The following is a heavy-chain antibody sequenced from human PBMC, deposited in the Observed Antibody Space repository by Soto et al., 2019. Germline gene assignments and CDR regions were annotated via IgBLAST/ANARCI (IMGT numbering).Heavy chain of an antibody. CDR3: AKVDVSTAGSFDY. J-gene: IGHJ4*02. D-gene: IGHD6-13*01. V-gene: IGHV3-23*01. Sequence: PGGSLRRSCAASGFTFSSYAMSWVRQAPGKGLEWVSAISGSGGSTYYADSVKGRFTISRDNSKNTLYLQMNSLSVGDTAVYLCAKVDVSTAGSFDYWGQGALVTVSS. CDR2: ISGSGGST. CDR1: GFTFSSYA.